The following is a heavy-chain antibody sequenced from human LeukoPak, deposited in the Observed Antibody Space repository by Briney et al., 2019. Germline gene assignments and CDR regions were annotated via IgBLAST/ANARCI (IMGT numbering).Heavy chain of an antibody. J-gene: IGHJ4*02. CDR1: GFTFDDYA. D-gene: IGHD4/OR15-4a*01. CDR3: AKGFGVNPLDLLVDY. CDR2: ISGDGGST. Sequence: QPGGSLRLSCAASGFTFDDYAMHWVRQAPGNGLEWVSLISGDGGSTYYADSVKGRFTISRDNSKNSLYLQMNSLRTEDTALYYCAKGFGVNPLDLLVDYWGQGTLVTVSS. V-gene: IGHV3-43*02.